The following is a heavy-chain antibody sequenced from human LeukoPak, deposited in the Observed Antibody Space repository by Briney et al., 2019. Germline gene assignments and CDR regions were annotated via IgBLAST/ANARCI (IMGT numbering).Heavy chain of an antibody. CDR2: IIPIFGTA. Sequence: SVKVSCXASGGTFSSYAISWVRQAPGQGLEWMGGIIPIFGTANYAQKFQGRVTITTDESTSTAYMELSSLRSEDTAVYYCARGGSSSRWYYYMDVWGKGTTVTVSS. CDR3: ARGGSSSRWYYYMDV. J-gene: IGHJ6*03. D-gene: IGHD6-13*01. CDR1: GGTFSSYA. V-gene: IGHV1-69*05.